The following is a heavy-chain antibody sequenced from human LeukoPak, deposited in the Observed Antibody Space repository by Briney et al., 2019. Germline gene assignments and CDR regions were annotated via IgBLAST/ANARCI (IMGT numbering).Heavy chain of an antibody. D-gene: IGHD7-27*01. CDR2: INSNSGDT. CDR1: GYSLTAYY. V-gene: IGHV1-2*02. CDR3: ARDPTRGDLSVY. Sequence: ASVKVSCKASGYSLTAYYMHWVRQVPGQGLEWMGWINSNSGDTNYAQKFQGRVTMTRDTSISTAYMELSRLRSDDTAVYYCARDPTRGDLSVYWGQGTLVTVSS. J-gene: IGHJ4*02.